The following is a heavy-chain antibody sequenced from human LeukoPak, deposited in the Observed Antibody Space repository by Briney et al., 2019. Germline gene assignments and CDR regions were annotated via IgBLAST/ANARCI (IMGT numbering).Heavy chain of an antibody. CDR2: IKQDGSEK. J-gene: IGHJ4*02. Sequence: GGSLRLSCAASGFTFSSYWMSWVRQAPGKGLEWVANIKQDGSEKYYVDSVKGRFTISRNNAKNSLYLQMNSLRAEDTAVYYCAREYTHGYCSSTSCYRYFDYWGQGTLVTVSS. D-gene: IGHD2-2*03. V-gene: IGHV3-7*01. CDR3: AREYTHGYCSSTSCYRYFDY. CDR1: GFTFSSYW.